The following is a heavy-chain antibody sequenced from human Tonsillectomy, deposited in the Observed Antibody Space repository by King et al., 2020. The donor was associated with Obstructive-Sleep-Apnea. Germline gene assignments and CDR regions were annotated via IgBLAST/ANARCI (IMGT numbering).Heavy chain of an antibody. D-gene: IGHD6-13*01. J-gene: IGHJ2*01. Sequence: QLQESGPGLVKPSETLSLTCTVSGGSISSYYWSWIRQPPGKGLEWIGYIYYSGSTNYNPSLQSRVTISVDTSKNQFSLKLSSVTAADTAVYYCARTLSIAAAGTGWYFDLWGRGTLVTVSS. CDR3: ARTLSIAAAGTGWYFDL. CDR1: GGSISSYY. V-gene: IGHV4-59*01. CDR2: IYYSGST.